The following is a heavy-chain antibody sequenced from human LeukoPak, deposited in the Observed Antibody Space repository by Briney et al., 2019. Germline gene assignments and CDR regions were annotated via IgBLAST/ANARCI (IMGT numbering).Heavy chain of an antibody. CDR2: ISSSSSYI. CDR3: AATDSSSWYGYAFDI. CDR1: GFTFSSYS. D-gene: IGHD6-13*01. V-gene: IGHV3-21*01. J-gene: IGHJ3*02. Sequence: NPGGPLRLSCAASGFTFSSYSMNWVRQAPGKGLEWVSSISSSSSYIYYADSVKGRFTISRDNSKNTLYLQMNSLRAEDTAVYYCAATDSSSWYGYAFDIWGQGTMVTVSS.